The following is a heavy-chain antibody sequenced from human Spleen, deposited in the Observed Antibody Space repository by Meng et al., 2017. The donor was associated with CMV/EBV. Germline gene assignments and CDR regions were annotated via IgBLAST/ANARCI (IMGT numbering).Heavy chain of an antibody. CDR3: ARFNELFLTKYNWFDP. CDR1: GFTFSGYE. D-gene: IGHD4-11*01. CDR2: ISSSGTTI. Sequence: GESLKISCKTSGFTFSGYEMNWVRQAPGKGLEWVSYISSSGTTIHYADSVRGRFTISRDNAENSLYLQMNSLRAEDTAVYYCARFNELFLTKYNWFDPWGQGTLVTVSS. J-gene: IGHJ5*02. V-gene: IGHV3-48*03.